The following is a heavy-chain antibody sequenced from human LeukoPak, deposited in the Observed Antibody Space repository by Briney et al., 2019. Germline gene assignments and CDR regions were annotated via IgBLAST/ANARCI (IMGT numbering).Heavy chain of an antibody. CDR2: ISGSDGST. J-gene: IGHJ4*02. CDR1: GFAFSSYA. D-gene: IGHD6-19*01. CDR3: AKGYSSGWNYFDY. V-gene: IGHV3-23*01. Sequence: GGSLRLSCAASGFAFSSYAMTWVRQAPGKGLEWVSAISGSDGSTYYADSVKGRFTISRDNSKNTLYLQMNSLRAEDTAVYYCAKGYSSGWNYFDYWGQGTLVTVSS.